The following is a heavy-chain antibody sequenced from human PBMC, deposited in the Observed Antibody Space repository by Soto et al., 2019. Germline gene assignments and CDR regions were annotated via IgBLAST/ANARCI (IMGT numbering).Heavy chain of an antibody. V-gene: IGHV3-9*01. CDR2: ISWDSGSI. CDR1: GFTFDDYA. CDR3: AKDSSWGGSIAAAGSY. J-gene: IGHJ4*02. D-gene: IGHD6-13*01. Sequence: EVQLVESGGGLVQPGRSLRLSCAASGFTFDDYAMHWVRQAPGKGLEWVSGISWDSGSIGYADSVKGRFTSSRDNAKNSLDLQMNRLSAEDTALYYCAKDSSWGGSIAAAGSYWGQGTLVTVSS.